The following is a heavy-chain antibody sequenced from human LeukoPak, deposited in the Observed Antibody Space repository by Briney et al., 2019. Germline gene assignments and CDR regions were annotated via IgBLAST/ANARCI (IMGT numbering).Heavy chain of an antibody. V-gene: IGHV3-48*04. CDR1: GFIFSDYA. D-gene: IGHD1-26*01. J-gene: IGHJ3*02. CDR3: ARRGATRVAFDI. Sequence: PGGSLRLSCSVSGFIFSDYAINWVRQAPGKGLEWISFISSSPNTIYYADSVKGRFTISRDNAKNTLYLQMNSLRAEDTAVYYCARRGATRVAFDIWGQGTMVTVSS. CDR2: ISSSPNTI.